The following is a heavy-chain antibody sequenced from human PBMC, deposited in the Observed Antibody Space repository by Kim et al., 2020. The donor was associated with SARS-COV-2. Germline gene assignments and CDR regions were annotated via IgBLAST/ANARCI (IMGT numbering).Heavy chain of an antibody. J-gene: IGHJ4*02. CDR1: GYSISSGYY. CDR3: ARGTTKLLPGY. D-gene: IGHD1-26*01. CDR2: IYHSGST. V-gene: IGHV4-38-2*02. Sequence: SETLSLTCTVSGYSISSGYYWGWIRQPPGKGLEWIGSIYHSGSTYYNPSLKSRVTISVDTSKNQFSQKLSSVTAADTAVYYCARGTTKLLPGYWGQGTLVTVSS.